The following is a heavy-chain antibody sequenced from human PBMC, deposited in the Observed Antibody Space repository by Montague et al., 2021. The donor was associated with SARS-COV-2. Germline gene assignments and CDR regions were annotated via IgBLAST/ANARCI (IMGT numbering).Heavy chain of an antibody. V-gene: IGHV1-69*04. CDR1: GGTFSSYA. J-gene: IGHJ6*02. D-gene: IGHD3-10*01. Sequence: SVKVSCKASGGTFSSYAISWVRQAPGHGLEWMGRIIPILGIANYAQKFQGRVTITADKSTSTAYMELSSLRSEDTAVYYCASSITMVRGVIIAGYGMDVWGQGTTVTVSS. CDR2: IIPILGIA. CDR3: ASSITMVRGVIIAGYGMDV.